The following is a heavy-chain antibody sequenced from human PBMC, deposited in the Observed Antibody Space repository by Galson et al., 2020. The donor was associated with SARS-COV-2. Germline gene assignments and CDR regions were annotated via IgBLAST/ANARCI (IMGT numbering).Heavy chain of an antibody. J-gene: IGHJ4*02. Sequence: GESLKISCAASGFTFSSYAMSWVRQAPGKGLEWVSAISGSGGSTYYADSVKGRFTISRDNSKNTLYLQMNSLRAEDTAVYYCAKRARGSGWYFDYWGQGTLVTVSS. CDR2: ISGSGGST. D-gene: IGHD6-19*01. CDR1: GFTFSSYA. V-gene: IGHV3-23*01. CDR3: AKRARGSGWYFDY.